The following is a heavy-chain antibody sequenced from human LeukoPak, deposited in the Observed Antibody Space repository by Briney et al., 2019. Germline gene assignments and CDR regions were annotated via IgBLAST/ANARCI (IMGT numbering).Heavy chain of an antibody. D-gene: IGHD6-6*01. Sequence: GGSLRLSCAASGFTFSYYSMNWVHQAPGKGLEWVSYISSSSSTIYYADSVKGRFTITRDNAKNSQYLQMNSLRAEDTAVYYCARAATITVRPSGYYHYMDVWGKGTTVTVSS. CDR3: ARAATITVRPSGYYHYMDV. CDR1: GFTFSYYS. V-gene: IGHV3-48*04. CDR2: ISSSSSTI. J-gene: IGHJ6*03.